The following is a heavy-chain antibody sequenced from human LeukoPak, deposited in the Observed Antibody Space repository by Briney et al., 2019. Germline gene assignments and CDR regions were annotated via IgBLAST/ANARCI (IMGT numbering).Heavy chain of an antibody. Sequence: SETLSLTCTVSGGSISSSSYYWGWIRQPPGKGVEWIGSGYYSGTTYYNPSLKSRVTISVDTSKNQFSLKLSSVTAADTAVYYCARQLAYCGGDCYTDYYYYGMDVWGQGTTVTVSS. CDR3: ARQLAYCGGDCYTDYYYYGMDV. J-gene: IGHJ6*02. V-gene: IGHV4-39*07. CDR2: GYYSGTT. CDR1: GGSISSSSYY. D-gene: IGHD2-21*02.